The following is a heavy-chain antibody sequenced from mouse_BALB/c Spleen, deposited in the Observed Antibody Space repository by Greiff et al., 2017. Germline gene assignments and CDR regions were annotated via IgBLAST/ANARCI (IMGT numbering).Heavy chain of an antibody. J-gene: IGHJ4*01. D-gene: IGHD2-13*01. CDR1: GFTFSSFG. CDR2: ISSGSSTI. Sequence: EVQVVESGGGLVQPGGSRKLSCAASGFTFSSFGMHWVRQAPEKGLEWVAYISSGSSTIYYADTVKGRFTISRDNPKNTLFLQMTSLRSEDTAMYYCAREGEVYYAMDYWGQGTSVTVSS. CDR3: AREGEVYYAMDY. V-gene: IGHV5-17*02.